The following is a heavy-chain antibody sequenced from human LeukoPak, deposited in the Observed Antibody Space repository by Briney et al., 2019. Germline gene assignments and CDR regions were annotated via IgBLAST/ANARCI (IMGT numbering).Heavy chain of an antibody. V-gene: IGHV7-4-1*02. CDR1: GFTFSSYS. CDR3: ARVGPGGFWSGYYAVNDY. D-gene: IGHD3-3*01. CDR2: INTNTGNP. J-gene: IGHJ4*02. Sequence: GGSLRLSCAASGFTFSSYSMNWVRQAPGQGLEWMGWINTNTGNPTYAQGFTGRFVFSLDTSVSTAYLQISSLKAEDTAVYYCARVGPGGFWSGYYAVNDYWGQGTLVTVSS.